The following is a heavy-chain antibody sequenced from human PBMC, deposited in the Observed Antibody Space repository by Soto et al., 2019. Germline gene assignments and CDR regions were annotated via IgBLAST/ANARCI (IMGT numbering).Heavy chain of an antibody. CDR3: ARVYYDFWSGPYFDY. D-gene: IGHD3-3*01. CDR2: INSDGSST. Sequence: SLRLSCPASGFTFSSYWMHWVRQAPVKGLVWVSRINSDGSSTSYADSVKGRFTISRDNAKNTLYLQMNSLRAEDTAVYYCARVYYDFWSGPYFDYWGQGTLVTVSS. J-gene: IGHJ4*02. CDR1: GFTFSSYW. V-gene: IGHV3-74*01.